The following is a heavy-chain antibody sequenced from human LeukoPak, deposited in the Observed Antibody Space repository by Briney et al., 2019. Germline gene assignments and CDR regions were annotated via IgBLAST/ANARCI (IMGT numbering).Heavy chain of an antibody. CDR3: ARFGSSYYDSSGYFMSFDY. CDR1: GGTFSSYV. D-gene: IGHD3-22*01. V-gene: IGHV1-69*05. CDR2: IIPIFGTA. J-gene: IGHJ4*02. Sequence: SVKVSCKASGGTFSSYVISWVRQAPGQGLEWMGGIIPIFGTANYAQKFQGRVTITTDESTSTAYMELSSLRSGDTAVYYCARFGSSYYDSSGYFMSFDYWGQGTLVTVSS.